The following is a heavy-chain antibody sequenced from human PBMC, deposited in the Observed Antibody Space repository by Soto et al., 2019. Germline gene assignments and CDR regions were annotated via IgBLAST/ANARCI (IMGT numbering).Heavy chain of an antibody. Sequence: SETLSLTCTVSGGSISSYYWSWIRQPPGKGLEWIGYIYYSGSTNYNPSLKSRVTISVDTSKNQFSLKLSSVTAADTAVYYCARVDRFTPDYYYGMDVWGQGTTVTVSS. CDR3: ARVDRFTPDYYYGMDV. CDR1: GGSISSYY. V-gene: IGHV4-59*01. J-gene: IGHJ6*02. D-gene: IGHD2-15*01. CDR2: IYYSGST.